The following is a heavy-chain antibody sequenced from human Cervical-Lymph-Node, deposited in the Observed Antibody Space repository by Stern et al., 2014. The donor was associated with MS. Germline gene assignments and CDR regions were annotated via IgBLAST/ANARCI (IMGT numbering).Heavy chain of an antibody. CDR2: INHSGST. CDR3: ARRSGRERTDY. D-gene: IGHD1-1*01. Sequence: QVQLQQWGAGLLKPSETLSLTCAVYGGSFSGYYWSWIRQPPGKGLEWIGEINHSGSTNYNPSLKSRVTISGDTSKNQFSLKLSSGTAADTAVYYCARRSGRERTDYWGQGTLVTVSS. J-gene: IGHJ4*02. CDR1: GGSFSGYY. V-gene: IGHV4-34*01.